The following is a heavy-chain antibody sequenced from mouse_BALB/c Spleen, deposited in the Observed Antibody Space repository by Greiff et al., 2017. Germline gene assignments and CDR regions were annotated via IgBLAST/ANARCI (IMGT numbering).Heavy chain of an antibody. CDR3: ARRVRQVYYYAMDY. Sequence: EVQLQQSGPELVKPGASVKIPCKASGYTFTDYNMDWVKQSHGKSLEWIGDINPNNGGTIYNQKFKGKATLTVDKSSSTAYMELRSLTSEDTAVYYCARRVRQVYYYAMDYWGQGTSVTVSS. CDR1: GYTFTDYN. D-gene: IGHD2-14*01. CDR2: INPNNGGT. V-gene: IGHV1-18*01. J-gene: IGHJ4*01.